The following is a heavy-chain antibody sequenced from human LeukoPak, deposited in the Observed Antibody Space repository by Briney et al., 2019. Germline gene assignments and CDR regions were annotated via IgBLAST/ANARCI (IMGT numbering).Heavy chain of an antibody. CDR3: ARLMYSSGWYFGH. CDR1: GGSISSSRYY. Sequence: PSETLSLTCTVSGGSISSSRYYWGWIRQPPGKGLEWIGSIYYSGSTYYNPSLKSRVTISVDTSKNQFSLKLSSVTAADTAVYYCARLMYSSGWYFGHWGQGTLVTVSS. V-gene: IGHV4-39*01. CDR2: IYYSGST. J-gene: IGHJ4*02. D-gene: IGHD6-19*01.